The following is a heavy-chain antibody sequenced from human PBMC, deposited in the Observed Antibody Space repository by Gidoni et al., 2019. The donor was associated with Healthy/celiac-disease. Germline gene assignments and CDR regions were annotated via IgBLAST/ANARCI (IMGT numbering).Heavy chain of an antibody. CDR1: GGSISSYY. Sequence: QVPLQESGPGLVKPSENLSLTCTVSGGSISSYYWSWIRQPPGKGLEWIGYIYYSGSTNYNPSLKSRVTISVDTSKNQFSLKLSSVTAADTAVYYCARSKEYYYDSSGYYYWGQGTLVTVSS. V-gene: IGHV4-59*01. CDR2: IYYSGST. D-gene: IGHD3-22*01. CDR3: ARSKEYYYDSSGYYY. J-gene: IGHJ4*02.